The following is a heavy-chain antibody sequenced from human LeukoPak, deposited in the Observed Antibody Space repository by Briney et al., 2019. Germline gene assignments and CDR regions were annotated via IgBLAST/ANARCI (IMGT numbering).Heavy chain of an antibody. CDR2: IWYDGSDK. CDR3: AKDKGYGYYMDV. CDR1: GFTFSSYG. J-gene: IGHJ6*03. D-gene: IGHD5-18*01. Sequence: GGSLRLSCAASGFTFSSYGMHWVGQAPGKGRAWVAVIWYDGSDKYYADSVKGRFTISRDNLKNMLYMHMNSLRAEDTAVYYCAKDKGYGYYMDVWGKGTTVTVSS. V-gene: IGHV3-33*06.